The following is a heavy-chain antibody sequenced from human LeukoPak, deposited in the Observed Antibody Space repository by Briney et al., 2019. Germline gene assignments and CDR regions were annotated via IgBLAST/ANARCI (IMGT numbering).Heavy chain of an antibody. Sequence: SETLSLTCTVSGGSISTNSYYWGWIRQPPGKGLEWIGSISYSGNTYYHPSLKSRVTIFVDTSKNQFSLKLSSVTAADTAVYYCARKKVRGVIGPNYFDYWGQGTLVTVSS. D-gene: IGHD3-10*01. CDR3: ARKKVRGVIGPNYFDY. J-gene: IGHJ4*02. V-gene: IGHV4-39*01. CDR2: ISYSGNT. CDR1: GGSISTNSYY.